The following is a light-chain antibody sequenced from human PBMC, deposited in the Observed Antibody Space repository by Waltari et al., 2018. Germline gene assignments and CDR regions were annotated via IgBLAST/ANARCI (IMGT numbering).Light chain of an antibody. CDR2: HAS. CDR3: QMGQT. J-gene: IGKJ1*01. V-gene: IGKV1-27*01. CDR1: QDISSY. Sequence: QLTQLPSSLSASAGERVTITCRASQDISSYLAWYQQKPGKVPKLLIYHASTLQSGVPSRFSGSGSGTDFTLTISSLQPEDVATYYCQMGQTFGQGTKVEIK.